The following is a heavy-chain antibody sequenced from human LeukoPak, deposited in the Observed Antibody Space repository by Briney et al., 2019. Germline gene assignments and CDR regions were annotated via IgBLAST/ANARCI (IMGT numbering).Heavy chain of an antibody. J-gene: IGHJ4*02. Sequence: PGGSLRLSCAASGSTFSSYAMSWVRQAPGKGLEWVSAISGSGGSTYYADSAKGRFTISRDNSKNTLYLQMNSLRAEDTAVYYCGREREQWLVPRGYFDYWGQGTLVTVSS. D-gene: IGHD6-19*01. CDR3: GREREQWLVPRGYFDY. V-gene: IGHV3-23*01. CDR2: ISGSGGST. CDR1: GSTFSSYA.